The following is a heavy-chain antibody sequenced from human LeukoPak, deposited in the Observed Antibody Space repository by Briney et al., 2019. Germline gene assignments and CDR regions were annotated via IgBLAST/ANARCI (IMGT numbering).Heavy chain of an antibody. CDR3: VRGPYGASISKWFDP. CDR1: DGSISGYS. CDR2: IYYSGDT. D-gene: IGHD4/OR15-4a*01. J-gene: IGHJ5*02. V-gene: IGHV4-59*01. Sequence: SPSETLSLTCTVSDGSISGYSWSWIRQPPGKGLEWIGYIYYSGDTNYNPSLKNRVTLSVETSRNQLSLQLSSVTTADTAVYYCVRGPYGASISKWFDPWGQGTLVIVSS.